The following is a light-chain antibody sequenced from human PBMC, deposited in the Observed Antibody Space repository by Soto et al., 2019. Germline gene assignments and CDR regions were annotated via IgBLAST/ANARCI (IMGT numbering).Light chain of an antibody. CDR2: GAS. Sequence: EIVMTQSPATLSVSPGERATLSCRASQSVSSNLAWYQQKPGQAPRLLIYGASTRATAIPARFRGSGSGTEFTLTISSLQSEDFAVYYCQQYNNWYTFGQGTKLEIK. CDR3: QQYNNWYT. V-gene: IGKV3-15*01. CDR1: QSVSSN. J-gene: IGKJ2*01.